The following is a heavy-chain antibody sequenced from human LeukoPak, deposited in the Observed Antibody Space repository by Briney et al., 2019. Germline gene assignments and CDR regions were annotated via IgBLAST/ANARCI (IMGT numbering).Heavy chain of an antibody. J-gene: IGHJ4*02. V-gene: IGHV3-7*01. CDR2: IKHDGSDK. D-gene: IGHD3-10*01. CDR3: ARGGHRQKEF. Sequence: GGSLRLSCSASGFTFSNYWMTWVRQSPGKGLEWVAIIKHDGSDKYCVDSVKGRFTTSRDNAKNSLYLQMSSLRAEDTAVYYCARGGHRQKEFWGQGTPVTVSS. CDR1: GFTFSNYW.